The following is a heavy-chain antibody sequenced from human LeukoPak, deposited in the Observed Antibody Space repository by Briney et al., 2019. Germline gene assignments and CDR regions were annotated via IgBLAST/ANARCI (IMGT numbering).Heavy chain of an antibody. CDR2: ISASSSYT. V-gene: IGHV3-11*03. J-gene: IGHJ4*02. CDR1: GIPFSDYY. CDR3: AAGTAADF. Sequence: GGSLRLSCVVSGIPFSDYYMNWIRLAPGKGLEWISYISASSSYTDYADSVKGRFTIPRDNAKNTLYLQMNSLGVEDTAVYYCAAGTAADFWGQGTLVSVSS. D-gene: IGHD6-13*01.